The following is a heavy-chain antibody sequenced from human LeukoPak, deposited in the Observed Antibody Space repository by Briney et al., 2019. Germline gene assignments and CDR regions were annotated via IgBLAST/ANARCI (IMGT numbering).Heavy chain of an antibody. CDR3: AKAPLAGGYNSYYFDY. J-gene: IGHJ4*02. V-gene: IGHV3-30*02. CDR2: IRYDGSNK. CDR1: GFTFSSYG. D-gene: IGHD5-24*01. Sequence: PGGTLRLSCVASGFTFSSYGMHWVRQAPGKGLEWVAFIRYDGSNKYYADSVKGRFTISRDNSKNTLYLQMNSLRAEDTAVYYCAKAPLAGGYNSYYFDYWGQGTLVTVSS.